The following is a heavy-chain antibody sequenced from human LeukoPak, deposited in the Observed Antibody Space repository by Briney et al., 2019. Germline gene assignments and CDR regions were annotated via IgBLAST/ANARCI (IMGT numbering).Heavy chain of an antibody. CDR1: GGSISSYY. CDR3: ARVSSGSYLVPEAYYFDY. D-gene: IGHD1-26*01. Sequence: SETLSLTCTVSGGSISSYYWSWIRQPPGKGLEWIGYIYYSGSTNYNPSLKSRVTISVDTSKNQFSLKLSSVTAADTAVYYCARVSSGSYLVPEAYYFDYWGQGTLVTVSS. J-gene: IGHJ4*02. V-gene: IGHV4-59*01. CDR2: IYYSGST.